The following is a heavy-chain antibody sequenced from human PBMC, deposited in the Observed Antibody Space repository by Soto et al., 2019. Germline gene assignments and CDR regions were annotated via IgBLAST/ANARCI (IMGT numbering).Heavy chain of an antibody. CDR2: IYYSGST. V-gene: IGHV4-39*01. J-gene: IGHJ4*02. CDR3: ATTPTQATVTSYDFDH. D-gene: IGHD4-17*01. Sequence: PSETLSLTCTVSGGSISCSSYYWGWIRQPPGKGLEWIGSIYYSGSTYHNPSLKSRVTISVDTSKNQFSLKLSSVTAADTAVYYCATTPTQATVTSYDFDHWGQGALVTVSS. CDR1: GGSISCSSYY.